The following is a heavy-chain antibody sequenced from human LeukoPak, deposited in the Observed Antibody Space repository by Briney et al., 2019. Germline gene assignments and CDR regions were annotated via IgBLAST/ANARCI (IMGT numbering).Heavy chain of an antibody. CDR1: GFTFSSYA. J-gene: IGHJ4*02. Sequence: GGSLRLSCAASGFTFSSYAMSWVRQAPGKGLEWVSAISGSGGSTYYADSVKGRFTISRDNAKNSLYLRMNSLRAEDTAVYYCAKGTHYYDSGTYYFDYWGQGTLVTVSS. CDR2: ISGSGGST. CDR3: AKGTHYYDSGTYYFDY. D-gene: IGHD3-10*01. V-gene: IGHV3-23*01.